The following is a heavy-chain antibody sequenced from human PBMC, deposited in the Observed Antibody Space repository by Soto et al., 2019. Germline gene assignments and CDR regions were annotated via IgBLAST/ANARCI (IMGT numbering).Heavy chain of an antibody. CDR2: INSDGSST. CDR3: VITSLVVAAATREDY. Sequence: EVQLVESGGGLVQPGGSLRLSCAASGFTFSSYWMHWVRQAPGKGLVWVSRINSDGSSTSYADSVKGRFTISRDNAKNILYLQMINLRGEDTAVYYCVITSLVVAAATREDYWGQGTLVTVSS. J-gene: IGHJ4*02. CDR1: GFTFSSYW. V-gene: IGHV3-74*01. D-gene: IGHD2-15*01.